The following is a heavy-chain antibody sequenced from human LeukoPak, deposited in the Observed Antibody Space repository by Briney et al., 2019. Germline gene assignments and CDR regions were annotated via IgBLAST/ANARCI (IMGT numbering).Heavy chain of an antibody. CDR3: ARDWVATAGPTLFDY. D-gene: IGHD6-13*01. V-gene: IGHV3-30*04. CDR2: ISYDGSNK. CDR1: GFTFSSYA. J-gene: IGHJ4*02. Sequence: GGSLRLSCAASGFTFSSYAMSWVRQAPGKGLEWVAFISYDGSNKYYADSVKGRFTISRDNSKNTLYLQMNSLRAEDTAVYYCARDWVATAGPTLFDYWGQGTLVTVSS.